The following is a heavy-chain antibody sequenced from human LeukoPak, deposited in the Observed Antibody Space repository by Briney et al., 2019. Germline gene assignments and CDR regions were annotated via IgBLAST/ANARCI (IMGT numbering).Heavy chain of an antibody. CDR2: INPNSGGT. Sequence: ASVKVSCKASGYTFTGYYMHWVRQAPGQGLEWMGWINPNSGGTNYAQKFQGRVTMTRDTSISIAYMELSSLRSDDTAVYYCARDQDDYGGPWGQGTLVTVSS. D-gene: IGHD4-23*01. V-gene: IGHV1-2*02. CDR1: GYTFTGYY. J-gene: IGHJ5*02. CDR3: ARDQDDYGGP.